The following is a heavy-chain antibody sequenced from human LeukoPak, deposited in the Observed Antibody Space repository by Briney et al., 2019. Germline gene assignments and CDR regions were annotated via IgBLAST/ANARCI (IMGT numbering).Heavy chain of an antibody. J-gene: IGHJ4*02. D-gene: IGHD3-10*01. CDR3: ARDTNPSSSSGYYGSGSYYNPLDY. CDR1: GYTFTSYY. CDR2: INPSGGST. Sequence: RASVKVSCKASGYTFTSYYMHWVRQAPGQGLEWMGIINPSGGSTSYAQKFQGRVTMTRDTSTSTVYMELSSLRSEDTAVYYCARDTNPSSSSGYYGSGSYYNPLDYRGQGTLVTVSS. V-gene: IGHV1-46*03.